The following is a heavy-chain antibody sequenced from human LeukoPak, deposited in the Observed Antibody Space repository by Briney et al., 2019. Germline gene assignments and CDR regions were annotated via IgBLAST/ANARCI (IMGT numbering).Heavy chain of an antibody. CDR2: ISYSGSA. Sequence: SETLSLTRTVSGGSISDYYWSWVRQPPGKGLEWIAYISYSGSASYNPSLKSRVTISVDTSKNQFSLRLSSVTAADTAVYYCARALGGGYSGYDQFDYWGQGTLATVSS. D-gene: IGHD5-12*01. V-gene: IGHV4-59*01. CDR3: ARALGGGYSGYDQFDY. J-gene: IGHJ4*02. CDR1: GGSISDYY.